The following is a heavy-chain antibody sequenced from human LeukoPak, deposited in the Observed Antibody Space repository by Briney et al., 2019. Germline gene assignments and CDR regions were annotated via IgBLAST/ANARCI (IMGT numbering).Heavy chain of an antibody. J-gene: IGHJ5*02. CDR2: INPSGGST. CDR3: ARDRIPSAGTGP. CDR1: GYTFTSYY. V-gene: IGHV1-46*01. Sequence: ASVKVSCKASGYTFTSYYMHWVRQAPGQGLEWMGIINPSGGSTSYAQKFQGRVTMTRDMSTSTVYMELSSLRSEDTAVYYRARDRIPSAGTGPWGQGTLVTVSS. D-gene: IGHD1-1*01.